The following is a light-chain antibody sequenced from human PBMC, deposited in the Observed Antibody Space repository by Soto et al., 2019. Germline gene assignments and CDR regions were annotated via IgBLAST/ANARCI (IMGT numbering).Light chain of an antibody. CDR3: CSYAGTYTGV. CDR2: EVS. CDR1: SSDVGGYNY. J-gene: IGLJ1*01. V-gene: IGLV2-8*01. Sequence: QSVLTQPPSASGSPGQSVAISCTGTSSDVGGYNYVSWYQQHPGKAPKLMIYEVSERPSGVPDRFSGSKSGNTASLTISGLQAEDEADYYCCSYAGTYTGVFGTGTKVTV.